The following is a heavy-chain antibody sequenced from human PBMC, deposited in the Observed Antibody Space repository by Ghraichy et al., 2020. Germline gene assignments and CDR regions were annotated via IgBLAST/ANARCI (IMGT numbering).Heavy chain of an antibody. D-gene: IGHD2-2*02. CDR1: GFTFSSYA. J-gene: IGHJ4*02. V-gene: IGHV3-21*01. CDR2: ISSASGDI. Sequence: GGSLRLSCVASGFTFSSYALNWVRQPPGKGLEFISSISSASGDIYFADSVKGRFTISRDNAKNSLYLQMDSLRAEDTGVYYCASDFGDYCKSNCCYTDWGKGTLVTV. CDR3: ASDFGDYCKSNCCYTD.